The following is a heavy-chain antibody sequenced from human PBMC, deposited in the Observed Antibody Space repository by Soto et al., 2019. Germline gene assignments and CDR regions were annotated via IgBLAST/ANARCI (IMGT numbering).Heavy chain of an antibody. Sequence: SETLSLTCTVSGGSISRSSYYWGWIRQPPGKGLEWIGSIYYSGSTYYNPSLKSRVTISVDTSKNQFSLKLSSVTAADTAVYYCARLRIGIPYYFDYWGQGTLVTVSS. CDR2: IYYSGST. D-gene: IGHD2-15*01. CDR3: ARLRIGIPYYFDY. CDR1: GGSISRSSYY. V-gene: IGHV4-39*01. J-gene: IGHJ4*02.